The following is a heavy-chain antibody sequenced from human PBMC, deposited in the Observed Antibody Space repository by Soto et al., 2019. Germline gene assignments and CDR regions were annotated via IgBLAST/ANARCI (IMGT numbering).Heavy chain of an antibody. CDR3: AKDLDRGYSSSWFSSGWRDY. V-gene: IGHV3-23*01. CDR1: GFTFSIYA. Sequence: RLSCAASGFTFSIYAMSWVRQAPGKGLEWVSAISGSGGSTYYADSVKGRFTTSRDNSKNTLYLQMNSVRAEDTAVYYCAKDLDRGYSSSWFSSGWRDYWGQGTLVTVSS. D-gene: IGHD6-13*01. CDR2: ISGSGGST. J-gene: IGHJ4*02.